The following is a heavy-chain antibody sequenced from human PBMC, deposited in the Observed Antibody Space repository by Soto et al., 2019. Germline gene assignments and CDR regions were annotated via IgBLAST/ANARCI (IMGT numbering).Heavy chain of an antibody. V-gene: IGHV1-69*13. D-gene: IGHD6-6*01. J-gene: IGHJ6*02. Sequence: SVKVSCKASGGTFSSYAISWVRQAPGQGLEWMGGIIPIFGTANYAQKFQGRVTITADESTSTAYMELSSLRSEDTAVYYCARVIAARPLGYYYGMDVWGQGTTVTLPS. CDR2: IIPIFGTA. CDR1: GGTFSSYA. CDR3: ARVIAARPLGYYYGMDV.